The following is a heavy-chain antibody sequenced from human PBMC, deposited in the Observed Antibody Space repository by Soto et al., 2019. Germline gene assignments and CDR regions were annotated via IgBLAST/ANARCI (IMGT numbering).Heavy chain of an antibody. J-gene: IGHJ3*02. D-gene: IGHD6-19*01. V-gene: IGHV3-9*01. CDR1: GFTFDDYA. CDR2: ISWNSGSI. Sequence: EVQLVESGGGLVQPGRSLRLSCAASGFTFDDYAMHWVRQAPGKGLEWVSGISWNSGSIGYADSVKGRFTISRDNAKNSLYLQMNSLRAEDTALYYCAKDTIAVAGNDAFDIWGQGTMVTVSS. CDR3: AKDTIAVAGNDAFDI.